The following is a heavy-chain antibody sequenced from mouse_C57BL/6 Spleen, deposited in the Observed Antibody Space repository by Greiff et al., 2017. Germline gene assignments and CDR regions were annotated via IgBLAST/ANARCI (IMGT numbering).Heavy chain of an antibody. J-gene: IGHJ4*01. Sequence: DVKLVESGGDLVKPGGSLKLSCAASGFTFSSYGMSWVRQTPDKRLEWVATISSGGSYTYYPDSVKGRFTISRDNAKNTLYLQMSSLKSEDTAMYYCARPLYYYGSPAMDYWGQGTSVTVSS. D-gene: IGHD1-1*01. CDR2: ISSGGSYT. CDR1: GFTFSSYG. CDR3: ARPLYYYGSPAMDY. V-gene: IGHV5-6*02.